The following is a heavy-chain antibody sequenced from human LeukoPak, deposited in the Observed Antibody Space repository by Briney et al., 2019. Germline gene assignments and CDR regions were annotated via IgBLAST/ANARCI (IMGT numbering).Heavy chain of an antibody. V-gene: IGHV4-61*01. D-gene: IGHD4-23*01. J-gene: IGHJ4*02. CDR1: GGSVSSGSYY. Sequence: PSETLSLTCTVSGGSVSSGSYYWRWLRQPPGKGLEWIGYNYSSGSINYNPSLMSRVTISLDTSKNQFSLKLSSVTAADTAVYYCARRGGPSDYWGQGTLVTVSS. CDR2: NYSSGSI. CDR3: ARRGGPSDY.